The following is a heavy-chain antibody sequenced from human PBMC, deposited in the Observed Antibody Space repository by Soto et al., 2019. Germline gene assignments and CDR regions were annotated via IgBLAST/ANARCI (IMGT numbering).Heavy chain of an antibody. CDR3: ARDEGRWLQSDY. V-gene: IGHV3-48*02. J-gene: IGHJ4*02. D-gene: IGHD5-12*01. CDR1: GFTLGSFS. CDR2: ISISSSTI. Sequence: GGSRRLSCAASGFTLGSFSMNRVRQVPGKGLEWVSYISISSSTIYYADSVKSRFTISRDNTKNSLYLQMNSLRDEDTAVYYCARDEGRWLQSDYWGQGTLVTVSS.